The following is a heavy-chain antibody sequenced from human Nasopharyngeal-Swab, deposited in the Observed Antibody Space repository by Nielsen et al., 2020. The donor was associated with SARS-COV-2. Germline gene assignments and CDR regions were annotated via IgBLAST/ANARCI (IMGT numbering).Heavy chain of an antibody. CDR3: ARDTVHYGMDV. J-gene: IGHJ6*02. V-gene: IGHV4-61*01. CDR1: GGSVSSESYY. CDR2: IYYSGSS. D-gene: IGHD4-11*01. Sequence: SETLSLTCTVSGGSVSSESYYWTWVRQSPGKGLDWIGYIYYSGSSSYNPSLTSRVTISVDMSKNQFSLKLTSVTAADTAVYYCARDTVHYGMDVWGQGTTVTVSS.